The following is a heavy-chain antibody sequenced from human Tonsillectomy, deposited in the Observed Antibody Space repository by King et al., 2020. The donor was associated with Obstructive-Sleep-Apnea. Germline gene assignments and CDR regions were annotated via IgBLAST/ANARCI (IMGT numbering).Heavy chain of an antibody. CDR3: ARDGGAYGSGLICCY. CDR2: ISYYEEKK. Sequence: VQLVESGGGVVQPGRSLILSCVASGFTFRSYAMQWVRQAPGEGLGWVAFISYYEEKKDYEDSVKCRFTTSRDNSKNTLYLQMNSLCVEDTAVYYCARDGGAYGSGLICCYWRQGTLVTVSS. V-gene: IGHV3-30*04. D-gene: IGHD3-10*01. J-gene: IGHJ4*02. CDR1: GFTFRSYA.